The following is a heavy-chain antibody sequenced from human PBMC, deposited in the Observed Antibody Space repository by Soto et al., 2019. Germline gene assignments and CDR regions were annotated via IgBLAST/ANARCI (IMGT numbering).Heavy chain of an antibody. V-gene: IGHV3-23*01. CDR2: TTTSGAGT. D-gene: IGHD3-9*01. CDR1: GFTFFSSA. CDR3: AKDGPIRRTFDY. Sequence: GGSLRLSCAASGFTFFSSAMSWVRQAPGKGLEWVSTTTTSGAGTYYADSVKGRFTISRDNSKNTLYLQMNSLRVEDTAVYYCAKDGPIRRTFDYWGQGTLVTVSS. J-gene: IGHJ4*02.